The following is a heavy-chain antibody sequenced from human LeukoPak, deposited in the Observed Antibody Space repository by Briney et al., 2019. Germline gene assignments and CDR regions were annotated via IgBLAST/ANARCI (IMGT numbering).Heavy chain of an antibody. Sequence: SETLSLTCTVSGGSIGSYYWSWIRQPAGKGLEWIGRIYTGGSTNYNPSLKSRVTMSVDTSKNQFSLKLSSVTAADTAVYYCARDATRGCSGGSCYSAWFDPWGQGTLVTVSS. J-gene: IGHJ5*02. CDR2: IYTGGST. CDR3: ARDATRGCSGGSCYSAWFDP. D-gene: IGHD2-15*01. CDR1: GGSIGSYY. V-gene: IGHV4-4*07.